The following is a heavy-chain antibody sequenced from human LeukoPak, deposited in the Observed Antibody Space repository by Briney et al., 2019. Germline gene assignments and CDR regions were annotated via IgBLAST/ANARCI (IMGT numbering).Heavy chain of an antibody. Sequence: GGSLRLSCAASGFTFSSYGMHWVRQAPGKGLDWVAFIHHDGSNKYYADSVRGRFTISRDNSKNTLYLQMNSLRAEDTAVYYCARDGEPYYYYYYMDVWGKGTTVTVSS. CDR2: IHHDGSNK. CDR3: ARDGEPYYYYYYMDV. D-gene: IGHD1-26*01. CDR1: GFTFSSYG. J-gene: IGHJ6*03. V-gene: IGHV3-30*02.